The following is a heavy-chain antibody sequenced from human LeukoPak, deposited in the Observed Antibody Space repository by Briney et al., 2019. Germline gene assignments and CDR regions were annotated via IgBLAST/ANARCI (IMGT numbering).Heavy chain of an antibody. V-gene: IGHV4-59*01. J-gene: IGHJ6*02. Sequence: PSETLSLTCTVSGGSISSYDWGWIRPPPGKGLGWIGYIYYSGSTNYNPSLNTRVTLSVDNSKNQFSLKLSPVTAADTAVYYCARGNYYGSGSYYYYGMDVWGQGTTVTVSS. D-gene: IGHD3-10*01. CDR3: ARGNYYGSGSYYYYGMDV. CDR1: GGSISSYD. CDR2: IYYSGST.